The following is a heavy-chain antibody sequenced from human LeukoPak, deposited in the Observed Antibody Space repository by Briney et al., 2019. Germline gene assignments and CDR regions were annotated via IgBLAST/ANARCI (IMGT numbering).Heavy chain of an antibody. J-gene: IGHJ6*02. V-gene: IGHV3-30-3*01. Sequence: PGGSLRLSCAASGFTFSSYAMHWVRQAPGKGLEWVAVISYDGSNKYYADSVKGRFTISRDNSKNTLYLQMNSLRAEDTAVYYCARGDRDYDFWSGPHYGMDVWGQGTTVTVSS. CDR2: ISYDGSNK. D-gene: IGHD3-3*01. CDR3: ARGDRDYDFWSGPHYGMDV. CDR1: GFTFSSYA.